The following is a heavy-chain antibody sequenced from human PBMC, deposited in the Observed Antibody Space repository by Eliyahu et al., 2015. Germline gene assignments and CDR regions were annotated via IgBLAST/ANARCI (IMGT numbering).Heavy chain of an antibody. CDR1: GXTFSSYA. V-gene: IGHV3-23*01. CDR2: IXGSGGST. J-gene: IGHJ5*02. CDR3: AKDGGYSYGFDP. D-gene: IGHD5-18*01. Sequence: EVQLLESGGGLVQPGGSLRLSCAASGXTFSSYAMSWVRQAPGKGLEWVSAIXGSGGSTYYADSVKGRFTISRDNSKNTLYLQMNSLRAEDTAVYYCAKDGGYSYGFDPWGQGTLVTVSS.